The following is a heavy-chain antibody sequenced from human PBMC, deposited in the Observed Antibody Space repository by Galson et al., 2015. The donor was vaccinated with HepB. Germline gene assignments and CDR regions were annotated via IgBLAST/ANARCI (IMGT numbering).Heavy chain of an antibody. J-gene: IGHJ6*03. D-gene: IGHD4-17*01. Sequence: SVKFSCTASGYTLSSYGMRWVRQAPGKGLEWVGLISAYNSNTNYAQKLQGRVTMTTDKSKNTVYMELRSLRSDDTAVYYCARDDYGYYAARYYYSYMDVWGKGTTVTVSS. V-gene: IGHV1-18*01. CDR2: ISAYNSNT. CDR3: ARDDYGYYAARYYYSYMDV. CDR1: GYTLSSYG.